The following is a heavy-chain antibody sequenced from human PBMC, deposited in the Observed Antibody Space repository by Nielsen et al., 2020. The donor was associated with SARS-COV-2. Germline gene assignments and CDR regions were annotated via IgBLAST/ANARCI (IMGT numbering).Heavy chain of an antibody. CDR1: GFTVSSNY. D-gene: IGHD6-13*01. Sequence: GESLKISCAASGFTVSSNYMSWVRQAPGKGLEWVSVIYSGGSTYYADSVKGRFTISRHNSKNTLYLQMNSLRAEETAVYYCARDQIAAAGGLWFDPWGQGTLVTVSS. J-gene: IGHJ5*02. CDR3: ARDQIAAAGGLWFDP. CDR2: IYSGGST. V-gene: IGHV3-53*04.